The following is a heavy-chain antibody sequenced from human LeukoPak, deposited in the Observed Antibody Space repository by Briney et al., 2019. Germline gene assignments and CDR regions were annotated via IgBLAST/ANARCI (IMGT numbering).Heavy chain of an antibody. J-gene: IGHJ4*02. CDR2: IYPDDTDS. V-gene: IGHV5-51*01. Sequence: GESLKISCKASGYSFDYYWIAWVRQMPGKGLEWMGIIYPDDTDSTYSPSFQGQVTISVDKSINTAYLQWSSLKASNTAIYYCARVGSVTNFGVVSYYFDYWGQGTLVTVSS. CDR3: ARVGSVTNFGVVSYYFDY. CDR1: GYSFDYYW. D-gene: IGHD3-3*01.